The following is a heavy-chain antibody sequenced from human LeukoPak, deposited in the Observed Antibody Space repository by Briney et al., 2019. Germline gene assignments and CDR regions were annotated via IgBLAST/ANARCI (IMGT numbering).Heavy chain of an antibody. V-gene: IGHV1-69*01. CDR3: AREVHRYFDWLSEYYYYYGMDV. CDR2: IIPIFGTA. CDR1: GGTFSSYA. D-gene: IGHD3-9*01. J-gene: IGHJ6*04. Sequence: GSSVKVSCEASGGTFSSYAISWVRQAPGQGLEWMGGIIPIFGTANYAQKFQGRVTITADESTSTAYMELSSLRSEDTAVYYCAREVHRYFDWLSEYYYYYGMDVWGKGTTVTVSS.